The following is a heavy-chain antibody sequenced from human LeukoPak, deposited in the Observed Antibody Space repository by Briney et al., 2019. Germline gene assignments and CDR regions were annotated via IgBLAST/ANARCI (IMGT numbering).Heavy chain of an antibody. CDR1: GFTFSSNA. CDR2: ISYDGGNT. Sequence: PGRSLRLSCAASGFTFSSNAIHWVRQAPGKGLEWVAEISYDGGNTYYADSVKGRFTISRDNSKNTLYLQMNSLRAEDTAVYYCARSRGHGSGTYDSYYFDYWGQGTLVTVSS. J-gene: IGHJ4*02. CDR3: ARSRGHGSGTYDSYYFDY. D-gene: IGHD3-10*01. V-gene: IGHV3-30-3*01.